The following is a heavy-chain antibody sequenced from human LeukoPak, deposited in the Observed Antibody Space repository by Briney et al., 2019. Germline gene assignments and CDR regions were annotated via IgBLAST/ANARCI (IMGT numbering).Heavy chain of an antibody. V-gene: IGHV3-48*03. CDR2: ISSSGSTT. CDR1: GFTFSSYE. D-gene: IGHD1-1*01. Sequence: GGSLRLSCAASGFTFSSYEMNWVRQAPGKGLEWVSYISSSGSTTYYADSVKGRFTISRDNAKNSLYLQMNSLRVEDTAVYYCARDPYNGAYSEGYYYYFMDVWGKGTTVTVSS. J-gene: IGHJ6*03. CDR3: ARDPYNGAYSEGYYYYFMDV.